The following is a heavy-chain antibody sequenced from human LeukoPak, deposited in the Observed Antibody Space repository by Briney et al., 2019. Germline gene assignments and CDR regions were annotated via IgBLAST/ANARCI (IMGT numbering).Heavy chain of an antibody. CDR2: IIPILGIA. Sequence: ASVKVSCKASGGTFSSYAISWVRQAPGQGLEWMGRIIPILGIANYAQKFQGRVTITADKSTSTAYMELSSLRSEDTAVYYCARAPPSPHYGSGSYSDYWGQGTLVTVSS. V-gene: IGHV1-69*04. J-gene: IGHJ4*02. CDR3: ARAPPSPHYGSGSYSDY. D-gene: IGHD3-10*01. CDR1: GGTFSSYA.